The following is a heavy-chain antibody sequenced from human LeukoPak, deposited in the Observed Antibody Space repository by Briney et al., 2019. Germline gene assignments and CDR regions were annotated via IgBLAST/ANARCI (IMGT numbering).Heavy chain of an antibody. Sequence: ASETLSLTCTVSGGSISSYYWSWIRQPPGKGLEWIGYINYSGSTNYNPSLKSRVTISVDTSKNQFSLKLSSVTAADTAVYYCARDLSSSGWYIYWGQGTLVTVSS. J-gene: IGHJ4*02. V-gene: IGHV4-59*01. D-gene: IGHD6-19*01. CDR2: INYSGST. CDR1: GGSISSYY. CDR3: ARDLSSSGWYIY.